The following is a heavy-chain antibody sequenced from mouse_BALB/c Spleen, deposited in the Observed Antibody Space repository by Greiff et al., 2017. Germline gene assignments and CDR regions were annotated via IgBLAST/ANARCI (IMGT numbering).Heavy chain of an antibody. CDR1: GYTFTSYW. CDR2: IYPSDSYT. CDR3: TRGGTTAYYAMDY. Sequence: QVHVKQPGAELVRPGASVKLSCKASGYTFTSYWINWVKQRPGQGLEWIGNIYPSDSYTNYNQKFKDKATLTVDKSSSTAYMQLSSPTSEDSAVYYCTRGGTTAYYAMDYWGQGTSVTVSS. J-gene: IGHJ4*01. V-gene: IGHV1-69*02. D-gene: IGHD1-2*01.